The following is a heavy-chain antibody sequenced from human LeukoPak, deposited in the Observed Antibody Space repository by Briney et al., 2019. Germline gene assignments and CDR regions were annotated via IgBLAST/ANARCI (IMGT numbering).Heavy chain of an antibody. CDR2: IYYSGST. CDR3: ARDVFGGSYYYGMDV. CDR1: GGSISSYY. V-gene: IGHV4-59*01. J-gene: IGHJ6*02. D-gene: IGHD1-26*01. Sequence: SETLSLTCTVSGGSISSYYWSWIRQPPGKGLEWIGYIYYSGSTNYNPSLKSRVTISVDTSKNQFSLKLSSVTAADTAVYYCARDVFGGSYYYGMDVWGQGATVTVSS.